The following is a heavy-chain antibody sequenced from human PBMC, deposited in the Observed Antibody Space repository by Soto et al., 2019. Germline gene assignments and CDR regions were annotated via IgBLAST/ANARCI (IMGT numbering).Heavy chain of an antibody. CDR1: GFSISTHA. V-gene: IGHV3-23*01. D-gene: IGHD2-21*01. CDR3: ARQSGYCGGDTCQYPFDS. CDR2: ISANGARA. Sequence: GGSLRLSCAASGFSISTHAMGWVRQAPGKGLEWVSSISANGARAYYADSVKGRFTISRDNSKNTLYLQMSSLRAEDSALYYCARQSGYCGGDTCQYPFDSWGQGTLVTVSS. J-gene: IGHJ4*02.